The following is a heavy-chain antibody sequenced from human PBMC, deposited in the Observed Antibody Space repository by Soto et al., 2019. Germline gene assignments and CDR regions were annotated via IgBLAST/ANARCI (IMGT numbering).Heavy chain of an antibody. V-gene: IGHV3-23*01. Sequence: GGSLRLSCAASGFTFSSYAMSWVRQAPGKGLEWVSAISGSGGSTYYADSVKGRFTISRDNSKNTLYLQMNSLRAEDTAVYYCAKGAAAGTWNYYYGMEAWGNGNTVIVS. CDR2: ISGSGGST. CDR3: AKGAAAGTWNYYYGMEA. CDR1: GFTFSSYA. D-gene: IGHD6-13*01. J-gene: IGHJ6*04.